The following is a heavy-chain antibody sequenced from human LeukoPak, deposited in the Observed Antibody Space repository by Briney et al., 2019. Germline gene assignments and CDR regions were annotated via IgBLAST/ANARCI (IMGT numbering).Heavy chain of an antibody. CDR2: IYYSGST. D-gene: IGHD4-17*01. J-gene: IGHJ6*02. CDR1: GGSISSYY. CDR3: AGTKVYYYYGMDV. V-gene: IGHV4-59*12. Sequence: PSETLSLTCTVSGGSISSYYWSWIRQPPGKGLEWIGYIYYSGSTNYNPSLKSRVTISVDRSKNQFSLKLSSVTAADTAVYYCAGTKVYYYYGMDVWGQGTTVTVSS.